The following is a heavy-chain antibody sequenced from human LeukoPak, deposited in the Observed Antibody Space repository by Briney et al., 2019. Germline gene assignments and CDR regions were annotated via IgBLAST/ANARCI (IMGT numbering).Heavy chain of an antibody. J-gene: IGHJ6*03. D-gene: IGHD6-19*01. V-gene: IGHV3-48*01. Sequence: PGGSLRLSCAASGFTFSSYSMNWVRQAPGKGLEWVSYISSSSSTIYYADSVKGRFTISRDNSKNTLYLQMNSLRAEDTAVYYCAKDFGSGWSDYYYYYMDVWGKGTTVTVSS. CDR2: ISSSSSTI. CDR1: GFTFSSYS. CDR3: AKDFGSGWSDYYYYYMDV.